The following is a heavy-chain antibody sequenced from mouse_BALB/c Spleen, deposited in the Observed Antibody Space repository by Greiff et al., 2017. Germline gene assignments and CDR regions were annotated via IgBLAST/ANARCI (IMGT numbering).Heavy chain of an antibody. CDR3: VRSDGCYSFAY. Sequence: VKLVESGPGLVAPSQSLSITCTVSGFSLTSYDISWIRQPPGKGLEWLGVIWTGGGTNYNSAFMSRLSISKDNSKSQVFLKMNSLQTDDTAIYYCVRSDGCYSFAYWGQGTLVTVSA. CDR2: IWTGGGT. J-gene: IGHJ3*01. D-gene: IGHD2-3*01. V-gene: IGHV2-9-2*01. CDR1: GFSLTSYD.